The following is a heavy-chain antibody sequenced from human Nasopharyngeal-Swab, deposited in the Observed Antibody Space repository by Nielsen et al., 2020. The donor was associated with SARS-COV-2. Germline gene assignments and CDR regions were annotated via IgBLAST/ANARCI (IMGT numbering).Heavy chain of an antibody. J-gene: IGHJ4*02. Sequence: WIRQPPGKGLEGVAVIWYDGSNKYYADSVKGRFTISRDNSKNTLYLQMNSLRAEDTAVYYCARGDYDFWSGYPRYFDYWGQGTLVTVSS. V-gene: IGHV3-33*01. D-gene: IGHD3-3*01. CDR2: IWYDGSNK. CDR3: ARGDYDFWSGYPRYFDY.